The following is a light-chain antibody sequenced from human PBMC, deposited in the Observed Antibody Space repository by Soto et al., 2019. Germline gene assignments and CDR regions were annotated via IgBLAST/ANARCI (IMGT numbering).Light chain of an antibody. V-gene: IGLV2-14*01. Sequence: QSALTQPASVSGSPGQSITISCTGTSSDVGGYHYVSWYQQHPGQDPKLMIYDVSNRPSGVSNRCSGSKSGNTASLTISGLQAEDEAYYYCSSYTISSSYVFGTGTQVPV. J-gene: IGLJ1*01. CDR1: SSDVGGYHY. CDR2: DVS. CDR3: SSYTISSSYV.